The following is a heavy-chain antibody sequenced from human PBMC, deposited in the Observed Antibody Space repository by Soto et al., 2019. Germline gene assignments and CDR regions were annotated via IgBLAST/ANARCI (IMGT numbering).Heavy chain of an antibody. V-gene: IGHV1-8*02. CDR1: GYTFTNHG. CDR2: INPNSGNI. D-gene: IGHD3-10*01. Sequence: GASVKVSCKASGYTFTNHGINWVRQATGHGLEWMGWINPNSGNIGYAQRFQGRVTMTRDTAIRTAYMEVSSLRSDDTAVYYCARGRASGSYYLLDYWGQGTLVTVSS. J-gene: IGHJ4*02. CDR3: ARGRASGSYYLLDY.